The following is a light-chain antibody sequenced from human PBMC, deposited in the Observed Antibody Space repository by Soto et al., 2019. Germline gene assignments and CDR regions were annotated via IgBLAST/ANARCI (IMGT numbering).Light chain of an antibody. CDR3: QQRSTGPYT. CDR1: HSISSY. Sequence: EIVLTQSPATLSLSPGERGTLSCRASHSISSYLVWYQQKPGQTPRLLMSDATTRATGIPARFSGSGSGTDVTLTISSLEPEDSAVYHCQQRSTGPYTFGRGTKLEIK. J-gene: IGKJ2*01. CDR2: DAT. V-gene: IGKV3-11*01.